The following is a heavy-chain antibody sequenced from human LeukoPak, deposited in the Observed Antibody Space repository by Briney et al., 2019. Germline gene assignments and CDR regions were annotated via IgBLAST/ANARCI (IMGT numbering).Heavy chain of an antibody. CDR1: GFTFSSYS. D-gene: IGHD2-8*01. V-gene: IGHV3-48*02. Sequence: PGGSLRLSCAASGFTFSSYSMNWVRQAPGKGLEWVSYISSSSSTIYYADSVKGRFTISRDNAKNSLYLQMNSLRDEDTAVYYCARIPSGYCTNGVCYTGTSFDCWGQGTLVTVSS. CDR2: ISSSSSTI. J-gene: IGHJ4*02. CDR3: ARIPSGYCTNGVCYTGTSFDC.